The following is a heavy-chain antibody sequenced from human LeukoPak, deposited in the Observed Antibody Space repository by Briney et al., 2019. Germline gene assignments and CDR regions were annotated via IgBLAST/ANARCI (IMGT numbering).Heavy chain of an antibody. D-gene: IGHD2-2*01. Sequence: GASVKVSCKASGYTFTGYYMQWVRQAPGQGLEWMGWINPNSGGTNYAQKFQGRVTMARDTSISTAYMELSRLRSDDRAVYFCARDHCVSSGCYEDYYYGMDVWGRGTTVTVSS. V-gene: IGHV1-2*02. CDR2: INPNSGGT. J-gene: IGHJ6*02. CDR3: ARDHCVSSGCYEDYYYGMDV. CDR1: GYTFTGYY.